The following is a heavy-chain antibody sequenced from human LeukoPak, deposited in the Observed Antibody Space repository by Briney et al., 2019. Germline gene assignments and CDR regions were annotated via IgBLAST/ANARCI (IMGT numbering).Heavy chain of an antibody. CDR2: INAGNGNT. D-gene: IGHD3-22*01. J-gene: IGHJ4*02. CDR1: GYTFTSYG. V-gene: IGHV1-3*03. Sequence: ASVKVSCKASGYTFTSYGISWVRQAPGQGLEWMGWINAGNGNTKYSQEFQGRVTITRDTSASTAYMELSSLRSEDMAVYYCAREYAELYYDSSGYYSYSPHFDYWGQGTLVTVSS. CDR3: AREYAELYYDSSGYYSYSPHFDY.